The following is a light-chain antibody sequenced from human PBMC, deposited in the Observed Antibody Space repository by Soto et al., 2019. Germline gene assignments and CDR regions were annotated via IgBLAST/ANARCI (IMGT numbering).Light chain of an antibody. CDR2: LEGSGSY. CDR1: SGHSSYI. CDR3: ETWDSNTQV. Sequence: QLVLTQSSSASASQGSSVKLTCTLSSGHSSYIIAWHQQQPGKAPRYLMKLEGSGSYNKGSGVPDRFSGSSSGADRYLTISNLQSEDEADYYSETWDSNTQVFGGGTKLTVL. J-gene: IGLJ3*02. V-gene: IGLV4-60*03.